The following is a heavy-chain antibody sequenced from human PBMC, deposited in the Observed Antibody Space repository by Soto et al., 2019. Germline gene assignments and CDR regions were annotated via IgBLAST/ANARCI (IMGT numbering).Heavy chain of an antibody. D-gene: IGHD4-4*01. CDR3: ARILPYTHLVP. J-gene: IGHJ5*02. CDR2: MNPNSGNT. Sequence: QVQLVQSGAEVKKPGASVKVSRKTSGYTFTTYDINWVRQATGQGLEWMGWMNPNSGNTGYAQKFQGRVTMTRNTSISTAYMELSSLKSEDTAVYYCARILPYTHLVPWGQGTLVTVSS. CDR1: GYTFTTYD. V-gene: IGHV1-8*01.